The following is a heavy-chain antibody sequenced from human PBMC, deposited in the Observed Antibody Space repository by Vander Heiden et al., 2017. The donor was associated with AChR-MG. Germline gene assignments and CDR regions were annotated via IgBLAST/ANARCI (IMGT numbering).Heavy chain of an antibody. J-gene: IGHJ4*02. CDR2: IKQDGSEK. D-gene: IGHD2-2*01. CDR1: GFPFGRYW. CDR3: ARSLPSIVVVPAAYFDY. Sequence: EVQLVESGGGLVQPGGSLRLSCAASGFPFGRYWMVWVRQAPGKGLEWVANIKQDGSEKYYVDSVKGRFTISRDNAKNSLYLQMNSLRAEDTAVYYCARSLPSIVVVPAAYFDYWGQGTLGHRLL. V-gene: IGHV3-7*01.